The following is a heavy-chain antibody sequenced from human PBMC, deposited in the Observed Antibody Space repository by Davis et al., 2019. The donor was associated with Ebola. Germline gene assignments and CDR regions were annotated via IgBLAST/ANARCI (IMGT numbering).Heavy chain of an antibody. Sequence: ASVKVSCKASGYTFTGYDMHWVRQAPGQGLEWMGRINPKSGGTYYAQQFQGRVTMTRDTSITSLYMELSGLTSDDTALYYCARDQGGLDYWGQGTLVTVSS. D-gene: IGHD3-16*01. CDR2: INPKSGGT. V-gene: IGHV1-2*06. J-gene: IGHJ4*02. CDR1: GYTFTGYD. CDR3: ARDQGGLDY.